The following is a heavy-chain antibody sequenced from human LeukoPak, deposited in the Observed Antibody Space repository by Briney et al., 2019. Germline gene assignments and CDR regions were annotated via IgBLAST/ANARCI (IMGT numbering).Heavy chain of an antibody. CDR3: ARESSSAYYGMDV. Sequence: ASVTVSCKAPGYSFTDYYIHWVRQAPGLGLEWMGWINPNSGGTHHLEKFQGRVTMTRDTSISTAYMELSRVRSDDTAVYYCARESSSAYYGMDVWGQGPAVSVTS. J-gene: IGHJ6*02. V-gene: IGHV1-2*02. CDR2: INPNSGGT. CDR1: GYSFTDYY.